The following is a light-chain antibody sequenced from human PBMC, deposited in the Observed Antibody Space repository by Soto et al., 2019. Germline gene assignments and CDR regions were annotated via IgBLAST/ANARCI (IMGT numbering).Light chain of an antibody. CDR1: SSNIGAGYD. CDR2: GNT. Sequence: QSVRTQPPSVSGAPGQRVTISCTGSSSNIGAGYDVHWYQQVPGTAPKLLIYGNTNRPSGVPDRFSASKSGTSASLAITGLQPEDEADYYCQSYESSLSGWIFGGGTQLTVL. J-gene: IGLJ2*01. V-gene: IGLV1-40*01. CDR3: QSYESSLSGWI.